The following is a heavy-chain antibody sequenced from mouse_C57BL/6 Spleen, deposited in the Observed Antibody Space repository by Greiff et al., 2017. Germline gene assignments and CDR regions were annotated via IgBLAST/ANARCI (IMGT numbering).Heavy chain of an antibody. Sequence: VQLQQSGAELERPGASVKLSCKASGYTFTSYGISWVKQRTGQGLEWIGEIYPRSGNTYYNEKFKGKATLTADKSSSTAYMELRSLTSEDSAVYFCARLEQFAYWGQGTLVTVSA. V-gene: IGHV1-81*01. CDR3: ARLEQFAY. CDR2: IYPRSGNT. J-gene: IGHJ3*01. CDR1: GYTFTSYG.